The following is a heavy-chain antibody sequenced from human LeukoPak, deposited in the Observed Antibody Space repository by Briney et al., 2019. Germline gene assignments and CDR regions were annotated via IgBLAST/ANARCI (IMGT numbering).Heavy chain of an antibody. CDR2: IIPIFGTA. J-gene: IGHJ4*02. CDR3: ARDWDSSGYYQQY. CDR1: GGTLSSYA. V-gene: IGHV1-69*01. D-gene: IGHD3-22*01. Sequence: GASVKVSCTASGGTLSSYAISWVRQAPGQGLEWMGGIIPIFGTANYAQKFQGRVTITADESTSTAYMELSSLRSEDTAVYYCARDWDSSGYYQQYWGQGTLVTVSS.